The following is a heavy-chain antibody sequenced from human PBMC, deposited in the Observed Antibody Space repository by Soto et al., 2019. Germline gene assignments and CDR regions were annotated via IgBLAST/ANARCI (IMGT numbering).Heavy chain of an antibody. CDR3: ARAVLGVWFHP. J-gene: IGHJ5*02. V-gene: IGHV3-66*01. D-gene: IGHD3-16*01. Sequence: EVQLVESGGGLVQPGGSLRLSCAASGFTFSSNYMSWVRQAPGKGLEWVSVIYSGGSTYYADSVKGRFTISRDNSENTLYLQMNSLRAEDTAVYYGARAVLGVWFHPWGQGTLVTVSS. CDR2: IYSGGST. CDR1: GFTFSSNY.